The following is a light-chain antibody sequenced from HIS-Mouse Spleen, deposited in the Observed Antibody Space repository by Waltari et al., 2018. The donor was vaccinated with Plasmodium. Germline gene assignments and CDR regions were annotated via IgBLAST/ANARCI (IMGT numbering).Light chain of an antibody. CDR1: ALPKNY. Sequence: SYELTQPPSVSVSPGQTARITCSGDALPKNYAYWYQQNSGQAPVLVIDEDSKRPSGIPERFSGSSSGTMATLTISGAQVEDEADYYCYSTDSSGNHRVFGGGTKLTVL. J-gene: IGLJ3*02. CDR2: EDS. CDR3: YSTDSSGNHRV. V-gene: IGLV3-10*01.